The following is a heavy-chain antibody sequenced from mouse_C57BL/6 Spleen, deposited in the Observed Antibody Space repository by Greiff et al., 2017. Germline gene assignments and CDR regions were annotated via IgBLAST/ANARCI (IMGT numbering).Heavy chain of an antibody. D-gene: IGHD2-3*01. CDR3: AFYDGYFHYFDY. CDR1: GYTFTDYY. CDR2: INPYNGGT. Sequence: VQLQQSGPVLVKPGASVKMSCKASGYTFTDYYMNWVKQSHGKSLEWIGVINPYNGGTSYNQKFKGKATLTVDKSSSTAYMELNSLTSEDSAVYYCAFYDGYFHYFDYWGQGTTLTVSS. J-gene: IGHJ2*01. V-gene: IGHV1-19*01.